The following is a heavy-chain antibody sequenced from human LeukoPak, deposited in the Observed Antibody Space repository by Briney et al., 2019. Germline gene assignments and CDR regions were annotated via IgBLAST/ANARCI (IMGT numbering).Heavy chain of an antibody. J-gene: IGHJ4*02. CDR3: ARRFDS. V-gene: IGHV3-69-1*01. CDR2: ISSSGSI. CDR1: GLIFSDAW. Sequence: PGGSLRLSCAASGLIFSDAWMGWVRQAPGKGLEWVSYISSSGSIYYADSVKGRFTISRDNAKNSLYLQMNSLRDEDTAVYYCARRFDSWGQGTLVTVSS.